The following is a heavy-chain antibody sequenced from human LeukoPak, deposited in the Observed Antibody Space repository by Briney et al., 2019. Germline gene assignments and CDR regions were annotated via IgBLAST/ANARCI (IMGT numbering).Heavy chain of an antibody. CDR3: ARGVATNKYYFDC. Sequence: HGESLKISCKGSGYSFTSYWIGWVRQMPGKGLEWMGIIYAGDSNARYSPSFQGQITISVDKSINTAYLQWSSLKVSDTAIYYCARGVATNKYYFDCWGQGTLVTVSS. CDR2: IYAGDSNA. J-gene: IGHJ4*02. CDR1: GYSFTSYW. D-gene: IGHD3-3*01. V-gene: IGHV5-51*01.